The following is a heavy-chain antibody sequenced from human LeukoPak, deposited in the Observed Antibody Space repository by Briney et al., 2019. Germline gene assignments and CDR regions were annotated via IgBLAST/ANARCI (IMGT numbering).Heavy chain of an antibody. CDR3: AELGITMIGGV. CDR1: GFTFSNYS. V-gene: IGHV3-48*04. Sequence: GGSLGLSCAASGFTFSNYSMNWVRQAPGKGLEWVSYIRSSSSTIYYADSVKGRFTISRDNAKNSLYLQMNSLRAEDTAVYYCAELGITMIGGVWGKGTTVTISS. CDR2: IRSSSSTI. D-gene: IGHD3-10*02. J-gene: IGHJ6*04.